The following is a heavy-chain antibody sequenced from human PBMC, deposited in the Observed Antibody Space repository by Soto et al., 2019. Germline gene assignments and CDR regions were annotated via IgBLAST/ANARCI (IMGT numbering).Heavy chain of an antibody. CDR1: GYTLTGYY. J-gene: IGHJ6*03. D-gene: IGHD3-3*01. Sequence: ASVKVSCKASGYTLTGYYMHWVRQAPGQGLEWMGWINPNSGGTNYAQKFQGWVTMTRDTSISTAYMELSRLRSDDTAVYYCAREGRGTIFGVVMGHYYSYMDVWGKGTTVTVSS. CDR3: AREGRGTIFGVVMGHYYSYMDV. CDR2: INPNSGGT. V-gene: IGHV1-2*04.